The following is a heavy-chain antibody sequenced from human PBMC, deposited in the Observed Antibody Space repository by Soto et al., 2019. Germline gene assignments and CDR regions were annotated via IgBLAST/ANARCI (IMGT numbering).Heavy chain of an antibody. CDR2: IYYSGST. CDR1: GGSISSYY. Sequence: SETLSLTCTVSGGSISSYYWSWIRQPPGKGLEWIGYIYYSGSTNYNPSLKSRVTISVDTSKNQFSLKLSSVTAADTAVYYCARAWGYSYGVGNYYGMDVWGQGTTVTVSS. V-gene: IGHV4-59*01. J-gene: IGHJ6*02. CDR3: ARAWGYSYGVGNYYGMDV. D-gene: IGHD5-18*01.